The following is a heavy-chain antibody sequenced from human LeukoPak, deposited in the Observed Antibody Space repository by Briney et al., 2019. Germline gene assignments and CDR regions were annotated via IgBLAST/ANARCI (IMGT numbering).Heavy chain of an antibody. Sequence: SETLSLTCTVSGGSISSSSYYWGWIRQPPGKGLEWIGSIYYSGSTYYNPSLKSRVTISVDTSKNQFSLKLSSVTAADTAVYYCARDRSGGRAYDAFDIWGQGTMVTVSS. V-gene: IGHV4-39*07. CDR3: ARDRSGGRAYDAFDI. CDR1: GGSISSSSYY. D-gene: IGHD2-15*01. CDR2: IYYSGST. J-gene: IGHJ3*02.